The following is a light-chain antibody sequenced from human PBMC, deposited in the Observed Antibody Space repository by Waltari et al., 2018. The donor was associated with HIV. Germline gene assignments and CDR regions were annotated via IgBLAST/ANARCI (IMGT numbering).Light chain of an antibody. CDR2: EVS. CDR1: SSDIGAYNY. J-gene: IGLJ2*01. Sequence: QSITISCPGSSSDIGAYNYVSWYQQHPDKVPKLVIYEVSNRPSGISNRFSGSKSGNTASLTISGLQADDEASYYCSSYTASSTLDVVFGGGTRLTVL. CDR3: SSYTASSTLDVV. V-gene: IGLV2-14*03.